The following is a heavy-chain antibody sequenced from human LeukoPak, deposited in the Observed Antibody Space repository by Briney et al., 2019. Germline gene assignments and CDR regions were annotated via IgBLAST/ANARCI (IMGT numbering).Heavy chain of an antibody. CDR1: GFTFSSYE. J-gene: IGHJ6*03. CDR2: ISSSGSTI. D-gene: IGHD3-9*01. V-gene: IGHV3-48*03. Sequence: PGGSLRLSCAASGFTFSSYEMNWVRQAPGKGLEWVSYISSSGSTIYYADSVKGRFTISRDNAKNSLYLQMNSLRAEDTAVYYCARRYYDILTGWLRYYYYMDVWGIGTTVTISS. CDR3: ARRYYDILTGWLRYYYYMDV.